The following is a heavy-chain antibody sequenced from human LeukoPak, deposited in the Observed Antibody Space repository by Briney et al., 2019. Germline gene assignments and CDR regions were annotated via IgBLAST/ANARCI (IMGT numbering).Heavy chain of an antibody. CDR2: ISYDGSNK. Sequence: GGSLRLSCAASGFTFSSYGMHWVRQAPGKGLEWVAVISYDGSNKYYADSVKGRFTISRDNSKNTLYLQMNSLRAEDTAVYYCAKAHPGGITQCPVDYWGQGTLVTVSS. V-gene: IGHV3-30*18. D-gene: IGHD3-10*01. CDR1: GFTFSSYG. J-gene: IGHJ4*02. CDR3: AKAHPGGITQCPVDY.